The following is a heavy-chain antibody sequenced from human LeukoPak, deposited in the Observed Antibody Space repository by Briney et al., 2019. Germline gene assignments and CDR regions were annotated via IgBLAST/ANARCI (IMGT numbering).Heavy chain of an antibody. D-gene: IGHD2/OR15-2a*01. J-gene: IGHJ6*02. CDR2: INSDGSST. V-gene: IGHV3-74*01. CDR1: GFSFSNYW. CDR3: ASEPVTTFRFYSYYYGMDV. Sequence: GSLRLSCAASGFSFSNYWMHWVRQAPGKGLVWVSRINSDGSSTGYADSVKGRFTFSRDNAKNTLYLQMNSLRPEDTAVYYCASEPVTTFRFYSYYYGMDVWGQGTTVTVSS.